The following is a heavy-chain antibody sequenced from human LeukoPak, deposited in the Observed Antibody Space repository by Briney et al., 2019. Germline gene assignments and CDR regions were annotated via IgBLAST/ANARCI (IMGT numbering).Heavy chain of an antibody. J-gene: IGHJ4*02. CDR1: ELTVSSNY. D-gene: IGHD6-19*01. Sequence: PPGGSLRLSCVASELTVSSNYMSWVRHAPGQGLEGVSVLYSTGATYYADSVKGRFTISRDNSENTLYLQMNSLRAEDTGVYYCASYCSGRYYFDCWGQGTLVTVSS. V-gene: IGHV3-53*01. CDR2: LYSTGAT. CDR3: ASYCSGRYYFDC.